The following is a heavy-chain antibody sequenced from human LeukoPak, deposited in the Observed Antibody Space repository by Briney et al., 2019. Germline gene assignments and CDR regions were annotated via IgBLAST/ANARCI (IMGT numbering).Heavy chain of an antibody. CDR3: ARESCADYRGGGSCYSSYAFDI. Sequence: GGSLRLSCAASGFTFDDYAMSWVRQAPGKGLEWVSAISGSGGSTYYADSVKGRFTISRDNSKNTLYLQMNSLRAEDTAVYYCARESCADYRGGGSCYSSYAFDIWGQGTMVTVSS. CDR2: ISGSGGST. CDR1: GFTFDDYA. D-gene: IGHD2-15*01. J-gene: IGHJ3*02. V-gene: IGHV3-23*01.